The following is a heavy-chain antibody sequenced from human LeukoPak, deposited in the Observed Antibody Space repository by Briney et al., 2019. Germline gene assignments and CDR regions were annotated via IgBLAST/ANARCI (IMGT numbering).Heavy chain of an antibody. CDR1: GFTFSNYW. V-gene: IGHV3-7*01. CDR2: IKQDGSEK. Sequence: TGGSLRLSCAASGFTFSNYWMGRVRQAPGKGLEWVASIKQDGSEKNYVDSAKGRFTISRDNAKNSLYLQMNSLRAEDTAVYFCVGGTVTRAFDPWGQGTLVTVSS. J-gene: IGHJ5*02. CDR3: VGGTVTRAFDP. D-gene: IGHD4-11*01.